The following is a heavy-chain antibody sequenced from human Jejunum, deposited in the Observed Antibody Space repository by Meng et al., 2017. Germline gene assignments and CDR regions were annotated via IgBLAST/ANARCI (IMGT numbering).Heavy chain of an antibody. CDR1: GDSITSGRYY. CDR2: IQHSGST. D-gene: IGHD3-10*02. V-gene: IGHV4-39*01. Sequence: QLQLQESGPGLVKPSETLSLTCTVSGDSITSGRYYWAWIRQPPGTGLEWIGSIQHSGSTYYNPSLKSRVSLSVDRSKNQFSLNLNSVAAADTAVYYCARLTYVRYFDYWGQGTLVTVSS. J-gene: IGHJ4*02. CDR3: ARLTYVRYFDY.